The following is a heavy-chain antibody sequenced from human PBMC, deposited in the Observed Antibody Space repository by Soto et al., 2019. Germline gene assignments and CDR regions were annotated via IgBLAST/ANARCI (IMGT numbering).Heavy chain of an antibody. CDR3: VRDWSSNANAVNDN. D-gene: IGHD1-1*01. Sequence: HPGGSLRLSCTTSGFHVVMYGFHWVRQAPGKGLEWVASVWYDGSNEKYADSVKARFIISRDNSKNTIYLQMDSLRVEDTAVYYCVRDWSSNANAVNDNWGQGTLVTVSS. CDR1: GFHVVMYG. CDR2: VWYDGSNE. J-gene: IGHJ4*02. V-gene: IGHV3-33*01.